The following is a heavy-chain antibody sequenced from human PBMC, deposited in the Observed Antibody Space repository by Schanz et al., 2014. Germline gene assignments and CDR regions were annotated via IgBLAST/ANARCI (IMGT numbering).Heavy chain of an antibody. Sequence: QVQLVQSGAEVKKPGASVKVSCKASGYTFTSYGISWVRQAPGQGPEWMGWISDYNADTKYAQKVQGRVTMTTDTSTSTAYMELRSLRSDDTAVYYCARGRVMGIFGKMGHGMDVWGQGTTVTVSS. V-gene: IGHV1-18*04. CDR2: ISDYNADT. CDR3: ARGRVMGIFGKMGHGMDV. CDR1: GYTFTSYG. J-gene: IGHJ6*02. D-gene: IGHD3-3*01.